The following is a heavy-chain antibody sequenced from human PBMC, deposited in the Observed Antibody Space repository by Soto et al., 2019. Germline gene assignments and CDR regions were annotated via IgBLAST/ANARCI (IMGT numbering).Heavy chain of an antibody. CDR1: GGSISSGGYH. CDR2: IYYSGIT. Sequence: SETLSLTCTVSGGSISSGGYHWSWIRQQPGKGLEWIGYIYYSGITYYNTSLKSRVTISVDTSKNQFSLMLSSVTAADTAVYYCARLDVWGQGTTVTVSS. V-gene: IGHV4-31*03. CDR3: ARLDV. J-gene: IGHJ6*02.